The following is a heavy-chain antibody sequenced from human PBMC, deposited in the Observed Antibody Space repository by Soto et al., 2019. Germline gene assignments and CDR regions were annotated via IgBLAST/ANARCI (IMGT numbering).Heavy chain of an antibody. D-gene: IGHD3-3*01. V-gene: IGHV3-64*01. CDR2: ISSNGGST. Sequence: GGSLRLSCAASGFTFSSYAMHWVRQAPGKGLEYVSAISSNGGSTYYANSVKGRFTISRDNSKNTLYLQMGSLRAEDMAVYYCARDQYDFWSGYYYYYMDVWGKGTTVTVSS. CDR1: GFTFSSYA. J-gene: IGHJ6*03. CDR3: ARDQYDFWSGYYYYYMDV.